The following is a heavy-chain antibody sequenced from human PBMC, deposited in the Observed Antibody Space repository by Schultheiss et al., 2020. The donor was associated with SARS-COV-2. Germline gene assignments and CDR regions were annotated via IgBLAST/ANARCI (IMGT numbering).Heavy chain of an antibody. CDR2: ISYDGSNK. CDR1: GFTFSSYG. D-gene: IGHD5-12*01. Sequence: GGSLRLSCAASGFTFSSYGMHWVRQAPGKGLEWVAVISYDGSNKYYADSVKGRFTISRDNSKNTLYLQMNSLRAEDTAVYYCARGGYDFYRWGQGTLVTVSS. CDR3: ARGGYDFYR. J-gene: IGHJ5*02. V-gene: IGHV3-30*12.